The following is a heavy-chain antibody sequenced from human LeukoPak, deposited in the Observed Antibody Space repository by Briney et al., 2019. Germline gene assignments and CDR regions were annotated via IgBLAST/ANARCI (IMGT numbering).Heavy chain of an antibody. Sequence: QPGGSLRLSCAASGFTFSNYSMHWVRQAPGKGLEWLTFIRYDGSDKYYADSVKGRFTISRDNSKNTLYLQMNSLRAEDTAVYYCAKMLATIGLGHYFDYWGQGTLVTVSS. CDR3: AKMLATIGLGHYFDY. D-gene: IGHD5-12*01. V-gene: IGHV3-30*02. J-gene: IGHJ4*02. CDR1: GFTFSNYS. CDR2: IRYDGSDK.